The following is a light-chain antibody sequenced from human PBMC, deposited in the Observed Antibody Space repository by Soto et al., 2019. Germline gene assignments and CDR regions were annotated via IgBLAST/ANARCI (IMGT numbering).Light chain of an antibody. CDR2: DAS. CDR1: QSISSW. V-gene: IGKV1-5*01. Sequence: DIQMTQSPSTLSASVGDRVTITCRASQSISSWVAWYQQKPGKAPKLLIYDASSYESGVPSRFSGSGSGTDFTLTISSLQPDDFATYYCQQYNSDFWTFGQGTKVEIK. J-gene: IGKJ1*01. CDR3: QQYNSDFWT.